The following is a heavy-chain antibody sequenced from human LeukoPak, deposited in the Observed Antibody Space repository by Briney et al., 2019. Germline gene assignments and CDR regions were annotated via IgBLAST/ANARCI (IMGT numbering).Heavy chain of an antibody. CDR3: ARRYCSSTSRLFDY. J-gene: IGHJ4*02. D-gene: IGHD2-2*01. Sequence: GGSLRLSCAASGFSFSSYEMNWVRQAPGKGLEWVSHISSSGTTIYYADSVKGRFTISRDNAKNSLYLQMNSLRAEDTAVYYCARRYCSSTSRLFDYWGQGTLVTVSS. CDR1: GFSFSSYE. CDR2: ISSSGTTI. V-gene: IGHV3-48*03.